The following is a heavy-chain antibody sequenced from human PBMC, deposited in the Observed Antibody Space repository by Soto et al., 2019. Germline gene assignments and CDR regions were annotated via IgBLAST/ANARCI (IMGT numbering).Heavy chain of an antibody. J-gene: IGHJ5*02. D-gene: IGHD6-13*01. CDR2: INPNSGNT. CDR3: AREGAAALNWFDP. CDR1: GYTFTGYG. Sequence: ASVKVSCKASGYTFTGYGISWVRQAPGQGLEWMGWINPNSGNTNYAQRLQGWVTMTRDTSTSTAYMELSRLKSDDTAVYYCAREGAAALNWFDPWGQGTLVTVSS. V-gene: IGHV1-18*01.